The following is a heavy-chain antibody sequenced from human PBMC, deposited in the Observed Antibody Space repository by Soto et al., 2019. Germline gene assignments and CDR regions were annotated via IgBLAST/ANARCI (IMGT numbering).Heavy chain of an antibody. CDR3: ARGMGRWLQVPYYYFDY. J-gene: IGHJ4*02. CDR1: GDTISTGCYT. CDR2: INHSGNT. Sequence: PSETLSLTCDVSGDTISTGCYTWAWIRQPPGQGLEWIGDINHSGNTNYNPSLKSRVTISVDTSKNQFSLKLSSVTAADTAVYYCARGMGRWLQVPYYYFDYWGQGTLVTVSS. D-gene: IGHD5-12*01. V-gene: IGHV4-30-2*01.